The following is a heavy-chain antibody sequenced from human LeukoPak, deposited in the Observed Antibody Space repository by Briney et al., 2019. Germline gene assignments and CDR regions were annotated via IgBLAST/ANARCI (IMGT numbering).Heavy chain of an antibody. Sequence: SETLSLTCTVSGGSVSRYYWSWIRQPPGKGLEWIGYIYYSGSTNYNPSLKSRVTISIDTSKNQFSLKLSSVTAADTAVYYCARDRVRGSSNPYFDYWGQGTLVTVSS. D-gene: IGHD1-26*01. CDR1: GGSVSRYY. V-gene: IGHV4-59*02. CDR2: IYYSGST. CDR3: ARDRVRGSSNPYFDY. J-gene: IGHJ4*02.